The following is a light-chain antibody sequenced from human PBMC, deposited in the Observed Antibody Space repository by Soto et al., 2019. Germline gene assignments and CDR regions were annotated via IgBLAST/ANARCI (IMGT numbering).Light chain of an antibody. CDR1: QTINSW. CDR3: QQYNTYPMT. V-gene: IGKV1-5*03. J-gene: IGKJ1*01. Sequence: DVQMTQSPSTLSASVGDTVTMTCRASQTINSWLAWYQHRPGKGPKLLIYKTSTVEGGVPLRFSGSGSGTEFTLTISSLQPADSATYYCQQYNTYPMTFGQGTNVDIK. CDR2: KTS.